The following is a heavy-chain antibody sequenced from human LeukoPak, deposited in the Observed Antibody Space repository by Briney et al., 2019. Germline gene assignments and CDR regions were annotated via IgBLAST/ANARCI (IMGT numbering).Heavy chain of an antibody. CDR1: GFTVSSNY. CDR2: IKWDGIET. Sequence: QTGGSLRLSCAASGFTVSSNYMSWVRQAPGKGLEWVANIKWDGIETYYVDSVKGRFAISRNNAKNSLYLQMNNLRDEDTAVYYCAKNHVTVPNGDWFGPWGQGTLVTVSS. V-gene: IGHV3-7*01. CDR3: AKNHVTVPNGDWFGP. J-gene: IGHJ5*02. D-gene: IGHD4-11*01.